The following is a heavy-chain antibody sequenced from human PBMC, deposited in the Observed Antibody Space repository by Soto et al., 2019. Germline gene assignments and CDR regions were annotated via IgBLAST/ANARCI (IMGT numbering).Heavy chain of an antibody. CDR2: IRHDGSEQ. Sequence: PGGSLRLSCAVSGFTLRRYWMSWIRQAPGKGLEWVANIRHDGSEQYYVDSVKGRLTISRDNAKNSVYLQMSDVTVEDTAVYYCARDDQFFFDYWGQGALVTVSS. CDR1: GFTLRRYW. J-gene: IGHJ4*02. CDR3: ARDDQFFFDY. V-gene: IGHV3-7*01. D-gene: IGHD3-3*01.